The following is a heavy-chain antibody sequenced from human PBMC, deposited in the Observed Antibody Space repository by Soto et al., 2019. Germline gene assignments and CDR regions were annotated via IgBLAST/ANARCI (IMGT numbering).Heavy chain of an antibody. Sequence: EVQLLESGGGLVQPGGSLRLSCATSGFTFSSYAMSWVRQAPGKGLEWVSPISGSGGSTYYADSVKGRFTISRDNSKNTLYLQMNSLRAEDTAVYYCARGYDILGHFDYWGQGTLVTVSS. D-gene: IGHD3-9*01. CDR3: ARGYDILGHFDY. CDR1: GFTFSSYA. V-gene: IGHV3-23*01. CDR2: ISGSGGST. J-gene: IGHJ4*02.